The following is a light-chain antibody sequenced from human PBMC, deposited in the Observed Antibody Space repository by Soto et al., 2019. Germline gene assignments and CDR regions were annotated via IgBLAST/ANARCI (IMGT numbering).Light chain of an antibody. Sequence: QSALTQPASVSGSPGQSITISCTGTSSDVGGYNYVSWYQQHPGKAPKLMIYDVSNRPSGVSNRFSGSKSGNTVSLTISGLQAEDEADYYCSSYTSSSTRHVVFGGGTKLTVL. J-gene: IGLJ2*01. CDR2: DVS. CDR3: SSYTSSSTRHVV. V-gene: IGLV2-14*01. CDR1: SSDVGGYNY.